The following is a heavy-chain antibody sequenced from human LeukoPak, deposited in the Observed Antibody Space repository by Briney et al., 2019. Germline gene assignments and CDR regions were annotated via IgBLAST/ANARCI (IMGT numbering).Heavy chain of an antibody. Sequence: ASVKVSCKASGGTFSSYAISWVRQAPGQGLEWMGRIIPIFGTANYAQTFQGRVTITTDESTGTAYMELSSLRYEDTAVYYCARTYYDFLSPSTDYYYYMDVWGKGTTVTVSS. J-gene: IGHJ6*03. CDR2: IIPIFGTA. CDR3: ARTYYDFLSPSTDYYYYMDV. V-gene: IGHV1-69*05. D-gene: IGHD3-3*01. CDR1: GGTFSSYA.